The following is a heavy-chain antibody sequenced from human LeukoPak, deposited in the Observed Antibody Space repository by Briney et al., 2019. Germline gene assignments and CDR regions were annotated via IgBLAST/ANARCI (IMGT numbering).Heavy chain of an antibody. Sequence: GGSLRLSRAASGFTFDDYGMSWVRQAPGKGLEWVSGINWNADSTGYADSVKGRFTISRDNAKNSLYLQMNSLRAEDTALYYCARGGYYDNSGASDYWGQGTLVTVSS. CDR2: INWNADST. CDR1: GFTFDDYG. V-gene: IGHV3-20*04. J-gene: IGHJ4*02. CDR3: ARGGYYDNSGASDY. D-gene: IGHD3-22*01.